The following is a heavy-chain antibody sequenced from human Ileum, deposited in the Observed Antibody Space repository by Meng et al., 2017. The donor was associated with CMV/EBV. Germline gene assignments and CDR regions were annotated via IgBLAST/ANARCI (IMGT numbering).Heavy chain of an antibody. CDR1: GYTFTSYD. D-gene: IGHD2-2*02. CDR2: MNPNSGNT. V-gene: IGHV1-8*03. J-gene: IGHJ6*02. CDR3: ARGAIVVVPAATPLEYYYYGMDV. Sequence: ASVKVSCKASGYTFTSYDINWVRQATGQGLEWMGWMNPNSGNTGYAQKFQGRVTITRNTSISTAYMELSSLRSEDTAVYYCARGAIVVVPAATPLEYYYYGMDVWGQGTTVTVSS.